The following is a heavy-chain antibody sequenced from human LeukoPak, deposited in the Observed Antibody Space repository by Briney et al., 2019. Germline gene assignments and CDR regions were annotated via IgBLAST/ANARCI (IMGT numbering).Heavy chain of an antibody. V-gene: IGHV1-2*02. J-gene: IGHJ3*02. Sequence: ASVKVSCKASGYTFTGYYMHWVRQAPGQGLEWMGWINPNSGGTNYAQKFQGRVTMTRDTSISTAYMELSRLRSDDTAVYYCARDGIVVVPAARSTAFDIWGQGTMVTVSS. CDR2: INPNSGGT. D-gene: IGHD2-2*01. CDR3: ARDGIVVVPAARSTAFDI. CDR1: GYTFTGYY.